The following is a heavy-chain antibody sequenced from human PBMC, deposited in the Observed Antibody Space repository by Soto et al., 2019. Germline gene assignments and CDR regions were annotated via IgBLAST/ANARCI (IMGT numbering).Heavy chain of an antibody. V-gene: IGHV1-24*01. CDR3: ARGITLPTPLDY. Sequence: ASVKVSCKVSGYTLTELSMHWVRQAPGKGLEWMGGFDPEDGETIYAQKFQGRVTMTEDTSTDTAYMELSSLRSEDTAVYYCARGITLPTPLDYWGQGTLVTVSS. D-gene: IGHD1-20*01. CDR2: FDPEDGET. CDR1: GYTLTELS. J-gene: IGHJ4*02.